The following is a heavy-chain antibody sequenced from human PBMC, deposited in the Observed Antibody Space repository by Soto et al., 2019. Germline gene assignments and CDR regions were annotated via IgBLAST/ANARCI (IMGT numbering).Heavy chain of an antibody. J-gene: IGHJ4*02. CDR2: INGGGGTT. D-gene: IGHD1-1*01. V-gene: IGHV3-23*01. CDR3: ETKEFRGATGTT. Sequence: GGSLRLSCAASGFTFSSYAMGWVRQAPAKGLEWVSLINGGGGTTYYADSVKGRFTISRDNSKNTLSLQMNSLRAEDTAVYYCETKEFRGATGTTWGLGTLVTVSS. CDR1: GFTFSSYA.